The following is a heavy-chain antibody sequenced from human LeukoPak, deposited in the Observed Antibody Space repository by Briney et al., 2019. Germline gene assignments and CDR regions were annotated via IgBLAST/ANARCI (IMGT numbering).Heavy chain of an antibody. J-gene: IGHJ4*02. CDR3: ARERRLPTVTTPYYFDY. CDR2: IIPIFGTA. D-gene: IGHD4-17*01. V-gene: IGHV1-69*13. CDR1: GGTLSSYA. Sequence: ASVKVSCKASGGTLSSYAISWVRQAPGQGLEWMGGIIPIFGTANYAQKFQGRVTITADESTSTAYMELSSLRSEDTAVYYCARERRLPTVTTPYYFDYWGQGTLVTVSS.